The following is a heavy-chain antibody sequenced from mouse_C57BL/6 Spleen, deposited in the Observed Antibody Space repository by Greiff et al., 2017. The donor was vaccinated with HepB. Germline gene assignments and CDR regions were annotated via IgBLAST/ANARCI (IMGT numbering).Heavy chain of an antibody. V-gene: IGHV1-53*01. J-gene: IGHJ2*01. CDR3: ARGITTVVAYYFDY. D-gene: IGHD1-1*01. Sequence: VKLQQPGTELVKPGASVKLSCKASGYTFTSYWMHWVKQRPGQGLEWIGNINPSNGGTNYNEKFKSKATLTVDKSSSTAYMQLSSLTSEDSAVYYCARGITTVVAYYFDYWGQGTTLTVSS. CDR1: GYTFTSYW. CDR2: INPSNGGT.